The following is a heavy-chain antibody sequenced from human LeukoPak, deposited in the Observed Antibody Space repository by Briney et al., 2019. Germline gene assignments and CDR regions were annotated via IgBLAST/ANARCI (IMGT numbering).Heavy chain of an antibody. V-gene: IGHV3-21*01. CDR3: ARPFYDILIVYSTPLGREFHYYGMDV. D-gene: IGHD3-9*01. J-gene: IGHJ6*02. CDR1: GFTFSSYS. Sequence: GGSLRLSCAASGFTFSSYSMNWVRQAPGKGLEWVSSISSSSSYIYYADSVKGRFTISRDNAKNSLYLQMNSLRAEDTAVFYGARPFYDILIVYSTPLGREFHYYGMDVWGQGTTVTVSS. CDR2: ISSSSSYI.